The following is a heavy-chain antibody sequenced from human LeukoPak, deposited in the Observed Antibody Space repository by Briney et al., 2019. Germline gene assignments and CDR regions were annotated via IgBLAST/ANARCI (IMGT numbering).Heavy chain of an antibody. J-gene: IGHJ4*02. Sequence: GGSLRLSCAASGFTFSSYSMTWVRQAPGKGLEWVSSISSSSSYIYYADSVKGRFTISRDNAKNSLYLQMNSLRAEDTAVYYCARASSGMDFYWGQGTLVTVSS. V-gene: IGHV3-21*01. CDR1: GFTFSSYS. CDR3: ARASSGMDFY. D-gene: IGHD3-10*01. CDR2: ISSSSSYI.